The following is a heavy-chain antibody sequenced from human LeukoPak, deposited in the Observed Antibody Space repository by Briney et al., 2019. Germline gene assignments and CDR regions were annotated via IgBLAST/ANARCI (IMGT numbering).Heavy chain of an antibody. CDR3: ARVRYCSSTSCYADFDY. J-gene: IGHJ4*02. CDR2: IIPILGIA. D-gene: IGHD2-2*01. V-gene: IGHV1-69*04. Sequence: SVKVSCKASGGTFSSYAISWVRQAPGQGLEWMGRIIPILGIANYAQKFQSRVTITADKSTSTAYMELSSLRSEDTAVYYCARVRYCSSTSCYADFDYWGQGTLVTVSS. CDR1: GGTFSSYA.